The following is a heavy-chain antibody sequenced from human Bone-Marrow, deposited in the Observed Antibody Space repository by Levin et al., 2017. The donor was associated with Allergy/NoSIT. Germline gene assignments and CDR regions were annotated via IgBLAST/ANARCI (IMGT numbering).Heavy chain of an antibody. CDR1: GVPIGTSKW. CDR2: IYHSGRT. V-gene: IGHV4-4*02. J-gene: IGHJ5*02. Sequence: PSETLSLTCAVSGVPIGTSKWWTWVRQSPGKGLEWIGEIYHSGRTNYNPSLKSRVTISQDKSKNQFYMTLTSVTAADTAVYYCARGEWERFGEPRGRWFDPWGQGTLVTVSS. D-gene: IGHD3-10*01. CDR3: ARGEWERFGEPRGRWFDP.